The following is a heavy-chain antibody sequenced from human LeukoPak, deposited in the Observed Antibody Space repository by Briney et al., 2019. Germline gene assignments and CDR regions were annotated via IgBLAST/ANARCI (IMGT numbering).Heavy chain of an antibody. CDR1: GFTFSSYG. J-gene: IGHJ3*02. V-gene: IGHV3-30*03. CDR3: ARDRITSRPQHAFDI. CDR2: ISYDGSNK. Sequence: GGSLRLSCAASGFTFSSYGMHWVRQAPGKGLEWVAVISYDGSNKYYADSVKGRFTISRDNSKNTLYLQMNSLGAEDTAVYYCARDRITSRPQHAFDIWGQGTMVTVSS.